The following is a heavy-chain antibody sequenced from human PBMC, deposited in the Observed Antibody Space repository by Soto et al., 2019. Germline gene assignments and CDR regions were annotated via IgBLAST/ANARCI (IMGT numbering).Heavy chain of an antibody. CDR2: ISWNSGSI. CDR1: GFTFDDYA. Sequence: EVQLVECGGGLVQPGRSLRLSCAASGFTFDDYAMHWVRQAPGKGLEWVSGISWNSGSIGYADSVKGRFTISRDNAKNSLYLQMNSLRAEDTALYYCAKADITIFGVALPWSMDVWGQGTTVTVSS. J-gene: IGHJ6*02. D-gene: IGHD3-3*01. V-gene: IGHV3-9*01. CDR3: AKADITIFGVALPWSMDV.